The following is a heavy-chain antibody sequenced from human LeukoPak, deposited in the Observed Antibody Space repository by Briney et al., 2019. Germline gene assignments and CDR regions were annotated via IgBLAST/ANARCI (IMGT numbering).Heavy chain of an antibody. J-gene: IGHJ5*02. CDR3: ARAEDNEFDP. CDR2: INHSGST. CDR1: GGSFSGYY. D-gene: IGHD2-15*01. V-gene: IGHV4-34*09. Sequence: SETLSLTCAVYGGSFSGYYWSWIRQPPGKGLEWIGEINHSGSTYYNPSLKSRVTISVDTSKNQFSLKLSSVTAADTAVYYCARAEDNEFDPWGQGTLVTVSS.